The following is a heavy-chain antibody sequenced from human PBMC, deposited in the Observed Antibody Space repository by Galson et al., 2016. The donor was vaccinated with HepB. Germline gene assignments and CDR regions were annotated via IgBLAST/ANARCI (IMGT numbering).Heavy chain of an antibody. J-gene: IGHJ4*02. CDR3: ARVPYCSGSSCYSEDY. Sequence: SLRLSCAASGFTFSDHYMDWIRQAPGKGLEWVGRTRNKANRYTTQYAASVKGRFTISQDDSKNSLYLQMNSLKTEDTAVYYCARVPYCSGSSCYSEDYWGQGTLVTVSS. CDR2: TRNKANRYTT. V-gene: IGHV3-72*01. D-gene: IGHD2-15*01. CDR1: GFTFSDHY.